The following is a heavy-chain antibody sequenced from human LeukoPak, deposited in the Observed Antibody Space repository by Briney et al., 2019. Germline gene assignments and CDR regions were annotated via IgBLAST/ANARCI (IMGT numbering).Heavy chain of an antibody. V-gene: IGHV1-2*02. CDR3: AREAPYESFFDY. CDR2: INPNSGGT. CDR1: GYTFTGYY. Sequence: ASVKVSCKASGYTFTGYYVHWVRQAPGQGLEWMGWINPNSGGTNYAQKFQGRVTMTRDTSISTAYMELSRLRSDDTAVYYCAREAPYESFFDYWGQGTLVTVSS. D-gene: IGHD3-22*01. J-gene: IGHJ4*02.